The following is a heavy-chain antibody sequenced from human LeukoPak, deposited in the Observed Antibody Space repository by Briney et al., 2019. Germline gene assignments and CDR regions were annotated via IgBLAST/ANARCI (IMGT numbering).Heavy chain of an antibody. J-gene: IGHJ4*02. CDR2: ISSSSSTI. D-gene: IGHD2-21*02. CDR1: GFTFSSYS. V-gene: IGHV3-48*04. Sequence: GGSLRLSCAASGFTFSSYSMNWVRQAPGKGLEWVSYISSSSSTIYYADSVKGRFTISRDNAKNSLYLQMNSLRAEDTAVYYCARDFSTYCGGDCYFRLGYWGQGTLVTVSS. CDR3: ARDFSTYCGGDCYFRLGY.